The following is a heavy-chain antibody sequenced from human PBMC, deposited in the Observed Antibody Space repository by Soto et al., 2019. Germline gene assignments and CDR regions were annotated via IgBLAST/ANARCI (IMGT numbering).Heavy chain of an antibody. Sequence: PGESLKISCKASADIFTNYWIGWVRQMPGRGLEWMGIIYPGDSDTRYSPSFQGQVTFSVDKSINTAYLHLSTLKASDTAMFYCVRRRGYSSSGAFDYWAQGTLVTVSS. J-gene: IGHJ4*02. CDR1: ADIFTNYW. D-gene: IGHD3-10*01. V-gene: IGHV5-51*01. CDR3: VRRRGYSSSGAFDY. CDR2: IYPGDSDT.